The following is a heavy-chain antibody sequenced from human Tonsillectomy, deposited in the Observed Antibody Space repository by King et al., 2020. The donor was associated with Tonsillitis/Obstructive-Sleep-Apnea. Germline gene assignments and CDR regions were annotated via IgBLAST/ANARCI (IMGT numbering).Heavy chain of an antibody. Sequence: QLQESGPGLVKPSETLSLTCTVSGGSISSSSYYWGWIRQPPGKGLEWIGNINYSGSTYCNPSLKTRVTITVDTSKKQFSLKLSSVTAADTAVYYCSRIAVAVTGLEYWGQGTLGTVSS. CDR3: SRIAVAVTGLEY. V-gene: IGHV4-39*01. D-gene: IGHD6-19*01. J-gene: IGHJ4*02. CDR2: INYSGST. CDR1: GGSISSSSYY.